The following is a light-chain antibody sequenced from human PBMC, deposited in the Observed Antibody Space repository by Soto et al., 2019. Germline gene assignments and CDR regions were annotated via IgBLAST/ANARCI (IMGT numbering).Light chain of an antibody. CDR2: GAT. CDR1: ESISVN. CDR3: QQYNIWPST. J-gene: IGKJ2*01. V-gene: IGKV3-15*01. Sequence: EIVMTQSPGTLSVSPGEGATLSCRASESISVNLAWYQQKPGQAPKLLIFGATSRATGVPARFSGSGSVTEFSLTISSLQSEDFAVYYCQQYNIWPSTFGQGTKVEIK.